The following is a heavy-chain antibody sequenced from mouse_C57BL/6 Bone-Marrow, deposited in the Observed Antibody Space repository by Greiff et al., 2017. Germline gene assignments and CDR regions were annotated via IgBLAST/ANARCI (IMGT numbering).Heavy chain of an antibody. CDR3: SRDRFPYAMDY. CDR1: GFTFSAYY. J-gene: IGHJ4*01. CDR2: INYDGSST. V-gene: IGHV5-16*01. Sequence: EVMLVESEGGLVQPGSSMKLSCTASGFTFSAYYMAWVCQVPETGLEWVANINYDGSSTYYLDSLMSRFIISSDNAQNILYLQMISLKSEDTATXYCSRDRFPYAMDYWGQGTSVTVSS.